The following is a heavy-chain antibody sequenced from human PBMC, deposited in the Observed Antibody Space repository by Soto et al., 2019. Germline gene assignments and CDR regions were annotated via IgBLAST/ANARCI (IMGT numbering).Heavy chain of an antibody. CDR2: ITVNGNT. CDR1: GAYISDFS. J-gene: IGHJ1*01. CDR3: ARESGENWTYEAH. Sequence: SETLSLTCTVSGAYISDFSWSWIRQPAGKGLEWIGRITVNGNTQYNPSFRSRVTMSMDTSRNQFSLNLQSATAADAALYYCARESGENWTYEAHWGQGTLVTVSS. D-gene: IGHD1-7*01. V-gene: IGHV4-4*07.